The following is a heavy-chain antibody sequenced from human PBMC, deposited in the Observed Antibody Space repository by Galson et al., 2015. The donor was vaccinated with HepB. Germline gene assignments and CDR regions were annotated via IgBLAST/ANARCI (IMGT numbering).Heavy chain of an antibody. CDR2: LSSHGDDE. Sequence: SLRLSCAASGFTFSSYAMNWVRQAPGKGLEWVAVLSSHGDDEYYADSVKGRFTISRDNSENTVYLQMHSPGVEDTAVYYCARTFYFDYWGQGTLVTVSS. J-gene: IGHJ4*02. V-gene: IGHV3-30*04. CDR3: ARTFYFDY. CDR1: GFTFSSYA. D-gene: IGHD3-16*01.